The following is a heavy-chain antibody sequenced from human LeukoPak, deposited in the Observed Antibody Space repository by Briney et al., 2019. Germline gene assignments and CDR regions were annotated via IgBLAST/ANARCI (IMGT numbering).Heavy chain of an antibody. CDR1: GFTFSSYA. CDR2: ISGSGGST. Sequence: PGGSLRLSCAASGFTFSSYAMSWVRQAPGKGLEWVSAISGSGGSTYYADSVKGRFTISRDNSKNTLYLQMNSLRAEDTAVYYCARAIVTTKTHYNDAFDIWGQGTMVTVSS. D-gene: IGHD4-11*01. CDR3: ARAIVTTKTHYNDAFDI. V-gene: IGHV3-23*01. J-gene: IGHJ3*02.